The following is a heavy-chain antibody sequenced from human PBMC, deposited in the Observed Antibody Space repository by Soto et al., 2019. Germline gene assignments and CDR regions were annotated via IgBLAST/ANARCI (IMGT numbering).Heavy chain of an antibody. V-gene: IGHV3-74*01. CDR2: INSDGSST. Sequence: EVQLVESGGGLVQPGGSLRLSCAASGFTFTSYWMHWVRQAPGKGLVWVSRINSDGSSTVYVDSVKGRFTISRDNAKNTLYLQMNRLRAEDTAIYYCTRSIPGYSYADTWGQGTLVTVSS. J-gene: IGHJ5*02. CDR3: TRSIPGYSYADT. CDR1: GFTFTSYW. D-gene: IGHD5-18*01.